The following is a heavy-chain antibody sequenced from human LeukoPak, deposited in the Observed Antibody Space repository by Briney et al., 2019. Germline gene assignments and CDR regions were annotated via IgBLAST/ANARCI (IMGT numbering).Heavy chain of an antibody. CDR1: GFTFGTYA. Sequence: GGSLRLSCAASGFTFGTYAMSWVRQAPRKGLEWVSAVTGGGGSTYYADSVKGRFTLSRDNSKNTLYLQMNSLRAEDTAVYYCAKGHSSSFDFWGQGTLVTVSS. V-gene: IGHV3-23*01. J-gene: IGHJ4*02. CDR3: AKGHSSSFDF. D-gene: IGHD6-6*01. CDR2: VTGGGGST.